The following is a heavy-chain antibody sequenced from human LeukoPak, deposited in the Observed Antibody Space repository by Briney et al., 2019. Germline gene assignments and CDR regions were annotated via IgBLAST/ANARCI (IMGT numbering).Heavy chain of an antibody. J-gene: IGHJ4*02. V-gene: IGHV3-21*01. CDR2: ISSSSSYI. CDR3: ARDTVVPNAY. Sequence: GGSLRLSCAASGFTFSSYSMNWVRQAPGKGLEWVSSISSSSSYIHYADSVKGRFTISRDNAKNSLYPQMNSLRAEDTAVYYCARDTVVPNAYWGQGTLVTVSS. D-gene: IGHD4-23*01. CDR1: GFTFSSYS.